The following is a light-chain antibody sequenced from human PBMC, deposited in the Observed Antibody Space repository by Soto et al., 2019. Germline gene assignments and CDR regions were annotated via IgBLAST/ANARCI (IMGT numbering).Light chain of an antibody. Sequence: DIQMTQSPSSLSASVGDRGTITCRASQNINTYLNWYQQRPGQAPQLLIFTASSFQGGVPARFSASGSRTDFTLTISSLQPDDFATYYCQQTSAAPFTFGPGTKVDIK. CDR3: QQTSAAPFT. CDR2: TAS. J-gene: IGKJ3*01. V-gene: IGKV1-39*01. CDR1: QNINTY.